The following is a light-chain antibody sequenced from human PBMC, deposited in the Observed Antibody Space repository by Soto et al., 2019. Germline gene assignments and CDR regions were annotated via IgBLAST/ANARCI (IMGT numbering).Light chain of an antibody. J-gene: IGKJ5*01. V-gene: IGKV3-20*01. Sequence: EIVLTQSPGILSLAPLEISSLSCGASQSISSSFLAWYQQKPGQAPRLLIYGASSRATGIPDRFSGTGSETDFTLTISRLEPEDFAVYYCQQYDNSPITFGQGTRLEIK. CDR2: GAS. CDR1: QSISSSF. CDR3: QQYDNSPIT.